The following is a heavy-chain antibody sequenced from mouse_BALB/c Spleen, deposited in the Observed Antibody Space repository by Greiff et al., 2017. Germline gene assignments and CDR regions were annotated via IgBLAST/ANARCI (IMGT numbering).Heavy chain of an antibody. D-gene: IGHD2-4*01. Sequence: VQLQQSGAELVKPGASVKLSCTASGFNIKDTYMHWVKQRPEQGLEWIGRIDPANGNTKYDPKFQGKATITADTSSNTAYLQLSSLTSEDTAVYYCARGLDDYPAWFAYWGQGTLVTVSA. CDR3: ARGLDDYPAWFAY. J-gene: IGHJ3*01. V-gene: IGHV14-3*02. CDR2: IDPANGNT. CDR1: GFNIKDTY.